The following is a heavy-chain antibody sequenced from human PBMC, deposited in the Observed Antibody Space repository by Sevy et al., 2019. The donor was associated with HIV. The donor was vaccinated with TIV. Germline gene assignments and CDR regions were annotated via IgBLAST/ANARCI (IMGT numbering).Heavy chain of an antibody. CDR2: IWYDGSNK. D-gene: IGHD3-3*01. V-gene: IGHV3-33*01. CDR1: GFTFSSYG. CDR3: ARGNAITIFGVVIRDVDFDY. Sequence: GGSLRLSCAASGFTFSSYGMHWVRQAPGKGLERVAVIWYDGSNKYYADSVKGRFTISRDNSKNTLYLQMNSLRAEDTAVYYCARGNAITIFGVVIRDVDFDYWGQGTLVTVSS. J-gene: IGHJ4*02.